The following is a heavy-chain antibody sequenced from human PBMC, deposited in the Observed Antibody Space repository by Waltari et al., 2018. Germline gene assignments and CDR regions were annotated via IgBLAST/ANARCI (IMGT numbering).Heavy chain of an antibody. CDR3: TTNPGY. Sequence: EVQLVESGGGLVQPGGSLRLSCAASGFSTDYWLDWVRQAPGKGLVWVSRMKTDGTSITYADSEKGRFTISRDSAKNTYYLQMNGLRAEDTAVYYCTTNPGYWGQGTLVTVSS. J-gene: IGHJ4*02. V-gene: IGHV3-74*03. CDR2: MKTDGTSI. CDR1: GFSTDYW.